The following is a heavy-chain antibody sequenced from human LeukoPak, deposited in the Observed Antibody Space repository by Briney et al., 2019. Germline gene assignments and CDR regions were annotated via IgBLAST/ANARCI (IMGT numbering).Heavy chain of an antibody. CDR3: AKSPSYDSSGYYYVYYFDY. V-gene: IGHV3-23*01. CDR1: GFTFSSYA. Sequence: GGSLRLSCAASGFTFSSYAMSWVRQAPGKGLEWVSAISGSGSSTYYADPVKGRFTISRDNSKNTLYLQMNSLRVEDTAVYYCAKSPSYDSSGYYYVYYFDYWGQGTLVTVSS. D-gene: IGHD3-22*01. J-gene: IGHJ4*02. CDR2: ISGSGSST.